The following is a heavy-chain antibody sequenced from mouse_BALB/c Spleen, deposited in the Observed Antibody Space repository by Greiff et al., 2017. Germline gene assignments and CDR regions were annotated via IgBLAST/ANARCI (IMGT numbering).Heavy chain of an antibody. D-gene: IGHD2-3*01. V-gene: IGHV14-3*02. CDR1: GFNIKDTY. J-gene: IGHJ3*01. CDR3: ASEDGYFSAWFAY. Sequence: VQLKQSGAELVKPGASVKLSCTASGFNIKDTYMHWVKQRPEQGLEWIGRIDPANGNTKYDPKFQGKATITADTSSNTAYLQLSSLTSEDTAVYYCASEDGYFSAWFAYWGQGTLVTVSA. CDR2: IDPANGNT.